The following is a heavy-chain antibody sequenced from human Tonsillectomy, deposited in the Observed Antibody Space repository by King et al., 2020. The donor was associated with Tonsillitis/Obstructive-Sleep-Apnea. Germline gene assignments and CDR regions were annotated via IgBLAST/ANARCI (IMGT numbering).Heavy chain of an antibody. V-gene: IGHV4-59*01. Sequence: VQLQESGPGLVKPSETLSLTCTVSGGSISSYYWSWIRQPPGKGLEWIGYIYYSGSTNYNPFLKSRVTISVDTSKNQFSLKLSSVTAADTAVYYCARGGSTSFFYLPFDYWGQGTLVTVSS. D-gene: IGHD2-2*01. CDR3: ARGGSTSFFYLPFDY. J-gene: IGHJ4*02. CDR1: GGSISSYY. CDR2: IYYSGST.